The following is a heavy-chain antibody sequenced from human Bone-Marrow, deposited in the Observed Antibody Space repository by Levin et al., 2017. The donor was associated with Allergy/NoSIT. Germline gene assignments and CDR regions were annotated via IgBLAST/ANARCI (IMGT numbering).Heavy chain of an antibody. V-gene: IGHV3-48*03. CDR1: GFTFSSYE. CDR2: ISSSGSTI. Sequence: GESLKISCAASGFTFSSYEMNWVRQAPGKGLEWVSYISSSGSTIYYADSVKGRFTISRDNAKNSLYLQMNSLRAEDTAVYYCARDEVDTAGSSPPYYYYYYGMDVWGQGTTVTVSS. D-gene: IGHD5-18*01. J-gene: IGHJ6*02. CDR3: ARDEVDTAGSSPPYYYYYYGMDV.